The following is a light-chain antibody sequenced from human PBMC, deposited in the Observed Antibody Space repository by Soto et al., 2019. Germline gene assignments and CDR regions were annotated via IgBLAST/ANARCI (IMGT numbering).Light chain of an antibody. J-gene: IGKJ1*01. Sequence: DIQMTQSPSTLSASVGDRVTITCRASQSISDSLAWYQQKPGKAPKLLIYEASSLKSGVPSRFSGSRSATEYTLTISGLQPDDFATYYCQQYNGYWTFGQGTKVEIK. V-gene: IGKV1-5*03. CDR1: QSISDS. CDR3: QQYNGYWT. CDR2: EAS.